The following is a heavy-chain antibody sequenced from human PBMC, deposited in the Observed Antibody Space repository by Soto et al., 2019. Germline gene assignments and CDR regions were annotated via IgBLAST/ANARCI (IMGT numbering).Heavy chain of an antibody. CDR3: ARDSTGTYLRNIMFGL. CDR1: GGTFSSFA. D-gene: IGHD3-16*01. CDR2: VVPMFGTT. V-gene: IGHV1-69*13. J-gene: IGHJ4*02. Sequence: GASVKVSCKASGGTFSSFAISWVRLAPGQGLEWMGGVVPMFGTTHYAQKFQGRVTIIADESTSTANMELSSLTPEDTAVYYCARDSTGTYLRNIMFGLWGQGTLVTVSS.